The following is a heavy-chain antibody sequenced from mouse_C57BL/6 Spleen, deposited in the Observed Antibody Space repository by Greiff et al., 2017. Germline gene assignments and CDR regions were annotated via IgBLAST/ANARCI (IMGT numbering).Heavy chain of an antibody. V-gene: IGHV1-82*01. D-gene: IGHD2-5*01. Sequence: VKLVESGPELVKPGASVKISCKASGYAFSSSWMNWVKQRPGKGLEWIGRIYPGDGDTNYNGKFKGKATLTADKSSSTAYMQLSSLTSEDSAVYFCARTYSNYVAMDYWGQGTSVTVSS. CDR3: ARTYSNYVAMDY. CDR1: GYAFSSSW. J-gene: IGHJ4*01. CDR2: IYPGDGDT.